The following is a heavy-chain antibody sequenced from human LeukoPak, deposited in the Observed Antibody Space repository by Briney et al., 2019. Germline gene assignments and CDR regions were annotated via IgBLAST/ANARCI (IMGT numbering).Heavy chain of an antibody. Sequence: PGGSLRLSCAASGISFSSYGMHWVRQAPGKGLEWLTVISYDGNTIYYADSVKGRFTISRDNSKNTLYLQMNSLRIEDTAVYYCAKDLSVVGAHDSFDVWGQGTMVTVSS. J-gene: IGHJ3*01. D-gene: IGHD1-26*01. CDR1: GISFSSYG. CDR2: ISYDGNTI. CDR3: AKDLSVVGAHDSFDV. V-gene: IGHV3-30*18.